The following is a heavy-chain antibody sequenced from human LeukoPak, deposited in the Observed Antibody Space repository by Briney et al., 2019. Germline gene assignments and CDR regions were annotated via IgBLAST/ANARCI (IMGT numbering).Heavy chain of an antibody. CDR2: ISYDGSNK. V-gene: IGHV3-30*04. D-gene: IGHD6-19*01. CDR3: ARGRLWYSSGWPIFDY. Sequence: GGSLRLSCAASGFTFSSYATHWVRQAPGKGLEWVAVISYDGSNKYYADSVKGRFTISRDNSKNTLYLQMNSLRAEDTAVYYCARGRLWYSSGWPIFDYWGQGTLVTVSS. J-gene: IGHJ4*02. CDR1: GFTFSSYA.